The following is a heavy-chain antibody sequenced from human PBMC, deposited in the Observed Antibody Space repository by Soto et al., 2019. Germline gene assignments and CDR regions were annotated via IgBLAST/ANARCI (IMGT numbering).Heavy chain of an antibody. V-gene: IGHV3-23*01. CDR2: ISGSGGST. CDR1: GFTFSSYA. Sequence: GRSLRLSCAASGFTFSSYAMSWVRQAPGKGLEWVSAISGSGGSTYYADSVKGRFTISRDNSKNTLYLQMNSLRAEDTAVYYCAKDMTVPRFFYYYYGMDVWGQGTTVTVSS. J-gene: IGHJ6*02. D-gene: IGHD2-2*01. CDR3: AKDMTVPRFFYYYYGMDV.